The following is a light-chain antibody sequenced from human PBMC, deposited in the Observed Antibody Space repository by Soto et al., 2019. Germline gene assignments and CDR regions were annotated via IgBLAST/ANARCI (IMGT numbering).Light chain of an antibody. CDR1: QIIVTD. Sequence: DVLVTQSPSSLSAPVGDRVTITCRASQIIVTDLSWYQKRPGKAPTLLIYGASTLQRGVPSRFSGSGSGTDFTLTINSLQPEDSATYYCQQTYSTPITFGRGTRLEIK. CDR2: GAS. CDR3: QQTYSTPIT. J-gene: IGKJ5*01. V-gene: IGKV1-39*01.